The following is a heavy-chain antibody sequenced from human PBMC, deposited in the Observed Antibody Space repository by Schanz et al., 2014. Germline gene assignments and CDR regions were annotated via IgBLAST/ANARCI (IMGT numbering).Heavy chain of an antibody. CDR3: ARVQDDILTGSEYYYGMDV. D-gene: IGHD3-9*01. Sequence: QLQLVQSGAEVKKPGASVKVSCKASGYNITSNDVTWVRQATGQGLEWMGWITAYNGDTNYALKLQGRVTMTTDTSTGTAYMELRSLRSDDTAVYYCARVQDDILTGSEYYYGMDVWGQGTTVTVSS. CDR2: ITAYNGDT. CDR1: GYNITSND. J-gene: IGHJ6*02. V-gene: IGHV1-18*01.